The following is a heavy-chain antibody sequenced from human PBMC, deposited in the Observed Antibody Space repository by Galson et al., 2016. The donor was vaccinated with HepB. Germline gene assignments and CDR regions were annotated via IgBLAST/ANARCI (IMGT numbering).Heavy chain of an antibody. CDR2: ISYDGTDK. Sequence: SLRLSCAASGFTFNTYAMHWVRQAPGKGLEWVALISYDGTDKYYADSVKGRFTISRDNSNNTVYVQMNSLRADDTAVYYCVRDKSSWNLGKFYYYGLDLWGHGTRVTVSS. CDR3: VRDKSSWNLGKFYYYGLDL. J-gene: IGHJ6*02. D-gene: IGHD2-15*01. CDR1: GFTFNTYA. V-gene: IGHV3-30*04.